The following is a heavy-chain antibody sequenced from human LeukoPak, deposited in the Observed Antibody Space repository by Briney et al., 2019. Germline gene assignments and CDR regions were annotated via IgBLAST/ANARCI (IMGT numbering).Heavy chain of an antibody. Sequence: PSETLSLTCTVSGYSISSGYYWGWIRQPPGKGLEWIGEINHSGSTNYNPSLKSRVTISVDTSKNQFSLKLSSVTAADTAVYYCARDDGSYFWPWGQGTLVTVSS. J-gene: IGHJ4*02. CDR2: INHSGST. CDR1: GYSISSGYY. CDR3: ARDDGSYFWP. D-gene: IGHD1-26*01. V-gene: IGHV4-38-2*02.